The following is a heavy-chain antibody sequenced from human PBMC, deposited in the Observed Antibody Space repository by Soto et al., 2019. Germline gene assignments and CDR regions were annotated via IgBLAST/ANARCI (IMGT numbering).Heavy chain of an antibody. CDR1: GGSISSYY. Sequence: SETLSLTCTVSGGSISSYYWSWIRQPPGKGLEWIGYIYYSGSTNYNPSLKSRVTISVDTSKNQFSLKLSSVTAADTAVYYCARLGGSGSPNYYGMDVWGQGTTVTVSS. CDR2: IYYSGST. J-gene: IGHJ6*02. CDR3: ARLGGSGSPNYYGMDV. D-gene: IGHD3-10*01. V-gene: IGHV4-59*01.